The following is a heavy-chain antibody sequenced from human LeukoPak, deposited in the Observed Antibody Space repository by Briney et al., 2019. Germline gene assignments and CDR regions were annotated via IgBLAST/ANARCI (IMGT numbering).Heavy chain of an antibody. D-gene: IGHD3-22*01. CDR3: ARLYYYDASGPPL. V-gene: IGHV4-39*01. CDR1: GDYISSSNYY. J-gene: IGHJ4*02. Sequence: SETLSLTCSISGDYISSSNYYRGWIRQPPGKGLEWIGNIYYTGRTYYNPSLKSRVSISIDTSKNEFSLKVRSVTAADTAVYYCARLYYYDASGPPLWGQGTLVIVSS. CDR2: IYYTGRT.